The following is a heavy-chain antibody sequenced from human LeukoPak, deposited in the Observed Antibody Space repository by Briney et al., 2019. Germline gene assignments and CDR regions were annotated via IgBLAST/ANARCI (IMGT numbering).Heavy chain of an antibody. Sequence: PSETLSLTCTVSGGSISSYYRSWIRHPPGKGLEWIGYIYYSGSTNYNPSLKSRVTISVDTSKNQCSLKLSSVNAADTAVYYCARVGGYDYPYGGQGTLVTVSS. CDR2: IYYSGST. CDR1: GGSISSYY. J-gene: IGHJ4*02. CDR3: ARVGGYDYPY. D-gene: IGHD5-12*01. V-gene: IGHV4-59*01.